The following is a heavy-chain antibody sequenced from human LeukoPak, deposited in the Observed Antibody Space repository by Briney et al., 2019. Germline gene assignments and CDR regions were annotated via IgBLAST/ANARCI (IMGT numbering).Heavy chain of an antibody. D-gene: IGHD2-2*01. V-gene: IGHV1-46*01. CDR3: ARGRVPAASGYYYYYGMDV. CDR1: GYTFTSYY. CDR2: INPSGGST. J-gene: IGHJ6*02. Sequence: ASVKVSCKASGYTFTSYYMHWVRQAPGQGLEWMGIINPSGGSTSYAQKFQGRVTMTRNTSISTAYMDLSSLRSEDTAVYYCARGRVPAASGYYYYYGMDVWGQGTTVTVSS.